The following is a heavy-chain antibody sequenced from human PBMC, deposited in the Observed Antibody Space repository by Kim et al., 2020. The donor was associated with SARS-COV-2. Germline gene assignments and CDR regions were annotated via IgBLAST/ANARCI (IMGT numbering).Heavy chain of an antibody. Sequence: GGSLRLSCAASGFTFSSYGMHWVRQAPGKGLEWVAVIWYDGSNKYYADSVKGRFTISRDNSKNTLYLQMNSLRAEDTAVYYCARDGYCSSTSCSNPLHYGMDVWGQGTTVTVSS. D-gene: IGHD2-2*03. V-gene: IGHV3-33*01. CDR2: IWYDGSNK. CDR3: ARDGYCSSTSCSNPLHYGMDV. CDR1: GFTFSSYG. J-gene: IGHJ6*02.